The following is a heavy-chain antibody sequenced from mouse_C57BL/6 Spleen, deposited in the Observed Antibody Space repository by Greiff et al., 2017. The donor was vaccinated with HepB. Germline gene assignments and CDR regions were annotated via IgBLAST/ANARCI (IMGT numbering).Heavy chain of an antibody. J-gene: IGHJ4*01. CDR3: AYGSSSLETYYAMDY. Sequence: EVHLVESGPGLVKPSQSLSLTCSVTGYSITSGYYWNWIRQFPGNKLEWMGYISYDGSNNYNPSLKNRISITRDTSKNQFFLKLNSVTTEDTATYYCAYGSSSLETYYAMDYWGQGTSVTVSS. D-gene: IGHD1-1*01. V-gene: IGHV3-6*01. CDR2: ISYDGSN. CDR1: GYSITSGYY.